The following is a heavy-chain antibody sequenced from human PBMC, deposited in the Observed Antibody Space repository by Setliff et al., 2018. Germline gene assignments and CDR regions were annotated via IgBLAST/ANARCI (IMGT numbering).Heavy chain of an antibody. Sequence: GGSLRLSCAASGFTFSTYAMSWVRQAPGKGLEWVSSITNTGGLSYYADSVKGRFTISRDNSKNTLYLQMNSPRADDTAVYYCSRDRSEGVCSFGSCYSWSLWGQGTLVTVSS. CDR2: ITNTGGLS. D-gene: IGHD2-15*01. V-gene: IGHV3-23*01. CDR3: SRDRSEGVCSFGSCYSWSL. CDR1: GFTFSTYA. J-gene: IGHJ4*02.